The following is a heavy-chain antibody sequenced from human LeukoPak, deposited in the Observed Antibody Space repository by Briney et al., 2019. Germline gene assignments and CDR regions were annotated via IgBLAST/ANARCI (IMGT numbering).Heavy chain of an antibody. CDR2: INWNGGST. CDR3: ARDYCSGGSCYFDY. D-gene: IGHD2-15*01. Sequence: SGGSLRLSCAASGFTFSSYAMSWVRQAPGKGLEWVSGINWNGGSTGYADSVKGRFTISRDNSKNTLYLQMNSLRAEDTAVYYCARDYCSGGSCYFDYWGQGTLVTVSS. CDR1: GFTFSSYA. V-gene: IGHV3-23*01. J-gene: IGHJ4*02.